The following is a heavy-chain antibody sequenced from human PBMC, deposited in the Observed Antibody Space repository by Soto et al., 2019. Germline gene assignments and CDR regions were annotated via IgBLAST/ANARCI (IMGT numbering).Heavy chain of an antibody. D-gene: IGHD3-10*01. V-gene: IGHV3-30-3*01. CDR1: GLTFSSYG. CDR3: ARVQIRGVFDY. J-gene: IGHJ4*02. Sequence: GGSLRLSCPASGLTFSSYGMHWVREAPGKGLEWVAVISYDGSNKYYADSVKGRFTISRDHSKNTLYLQMNSLRAEDTAVYYCARVQIRGVFDYWGQGTLVTVSS. CDR2: ISYDGSNK.